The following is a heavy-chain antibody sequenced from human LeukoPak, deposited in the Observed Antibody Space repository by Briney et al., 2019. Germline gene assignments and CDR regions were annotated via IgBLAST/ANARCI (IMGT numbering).Heavy chain of an antibody. CDR1: GFTFSSYR. Sequence: GGSLRLSWAASGFTFSSYRMNWVRQAPGKGLEWVSSISTSSSYIYYADSVKGRFTISRDNAKNSLYLQMNSLRAEDTAVYYCARNKKGDRYTYGHDYWGQGTLVTVSS. D-gene: IGHD5-18*01. CDR3: ARNKKGDRYTYGHDY. V-gene: IGHV3-21*01. J-gene: IGHJ4*02. CDR2: ISTSSSYI.